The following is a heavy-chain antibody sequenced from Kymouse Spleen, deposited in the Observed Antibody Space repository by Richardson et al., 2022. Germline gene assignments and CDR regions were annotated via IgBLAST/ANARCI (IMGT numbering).Heavy chain of an antibody. V-gene: IGHV4-39*01. Sequence: QLQLQESGPGLVKPSETLSLTCTVSGGSISSSSYYWGWIRQPPGKGLEWIGSIYYSGSTYYNPSLKSRVTISVDTSKNQFSLKLSSVTAADTAVYYCARQGITGTRDAFDIWGQGTMVTVSS. J-gene: IGHJ3*02. CDR3: ARQGITGTRDAFDI. CDR2: IYYSGST. D-gene: IGHD1-7*01. CDR1: GGSISSSSYY.